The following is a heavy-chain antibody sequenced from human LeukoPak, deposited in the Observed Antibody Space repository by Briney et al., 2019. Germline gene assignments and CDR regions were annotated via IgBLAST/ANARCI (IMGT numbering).Heavy chain of an antibody. V-gene: IGHV3-30*18. CDR3: AKDPERYFDWLSDTRDYGMEV. D-gene: IGHD3-9*01. CDR1: GFTFRSYG. CDR2: ISYDGSNK. J-gene: IGHJ6*04. Sequence: GGSLRLSCAASGFTFRSYGMRWVRQAPGKGLEWVAVISYDGSNKYYADSVKGRFTISRDNSKNTLYLQMNSLRAEDTAVYYCAKDPERYFDWLSDTRDYGMEVWGKGTTVTVSS.